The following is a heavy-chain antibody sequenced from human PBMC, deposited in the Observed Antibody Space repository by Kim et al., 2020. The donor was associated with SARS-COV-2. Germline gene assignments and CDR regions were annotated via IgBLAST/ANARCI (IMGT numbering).Heavy chain of an antibody. CDR2: INAGNGNT. Sequence: ASVKVSCKASGYTFTSYAMHWVRQAPGQRLEWMGWINAGNGNTKYSQKFQGRVTITRDTSASTAYMELSSLRSEDTAVYYCARVLTYYGSGRHYAFDIWGQGTMVTVSS. J-gene: IGHJ3*02. CDR3: ARVLTYYGSGRHYAFDI. D-gene: IGHD3-10*01. CDR1: GYTFTSYA. V-gene: IGHV1-3*01.